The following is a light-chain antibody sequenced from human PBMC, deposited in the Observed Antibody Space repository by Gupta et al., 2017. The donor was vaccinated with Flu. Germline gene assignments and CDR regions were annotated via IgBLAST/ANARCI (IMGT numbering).Light chain of an antibody. CDR2: ADI. V-gene: IGLV3-21*02. CDR1: NIGRKS. CDR3: QVWDSSSDHVV. Sequence: SYVLTQPPPVSVAPGQTARITCGGNNIGRKSVHWYQQRPGQAPVLVVSADIDRPSGIPDRFSGSNSGNTPTLTISRVEAGDAADYYCQVWDSSSDHVVFGGGTKLTVL. J-gene: IGLJ2*01.